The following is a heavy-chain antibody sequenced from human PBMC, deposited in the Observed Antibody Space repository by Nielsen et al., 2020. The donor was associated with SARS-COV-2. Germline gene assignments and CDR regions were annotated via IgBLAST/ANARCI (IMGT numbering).Heavy chain of an antibody. Sequence: SETLSLTCTVSGGSISSYYWSWIRQPPGKGLEWIGYIYYSGSTNYNPSLKSRVTISVDTSRNQFSLKLSSVTAADTAVYYCARAPYSSGWYGHYYGMDVWGQGTTVTVSS. D-gene: IGHD6-19*01. J-gene: IGHJ6*02. CDR2: IYYSGST. V-gene: IGHV4-59*12. CDR1: GGSISSYY. CDR3: ARAPYSSGWYGHYYGMDV.